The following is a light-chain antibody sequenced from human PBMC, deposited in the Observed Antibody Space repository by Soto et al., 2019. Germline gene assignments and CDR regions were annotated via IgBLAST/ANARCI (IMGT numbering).Light chain of an antibody. CDR2: DVS. J-gene: IGLJ1*01. CDR1: SSDVGAYNY. Sequence: QSVLTQPASVSGSPGQSITISCTGTSSDVGAYNYVSWYQQHPGKAPKLMIHDVSNRPSWVSNRFSGSKSGNTASLTISGLQAEDEADYYCSSYTSSSTYVFGTGTKLTVL. CDR3: SSYTSSSTYV. V-gene: IGLV2-14*01.